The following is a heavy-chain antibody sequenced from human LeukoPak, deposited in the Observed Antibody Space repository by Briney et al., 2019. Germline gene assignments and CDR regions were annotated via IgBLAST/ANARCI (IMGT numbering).Heavy chain of an antibody. V-gene: IGHV3-23*01. Sequence: GGSLRLSCAAFGFTFSSYGMNWVRQAPGKGLEWVSFISGSGDSTAFADSVKGRFTISRDNSKNTLYLQMNSLRAEDTAVYYCAKVAAGTRYFDYWGQGTLVTVSS. CDR3: AKVAAGTRYFDY. CDR2: ISGSGDST. J-gene: IGHJ4*03. CDR1: GFTFSSYG. D-gene: IGHD6-13*01.